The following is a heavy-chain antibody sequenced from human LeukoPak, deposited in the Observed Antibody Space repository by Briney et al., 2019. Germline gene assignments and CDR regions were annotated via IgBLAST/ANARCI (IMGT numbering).Heavy chain of an antibody. D-gene: IGHD3-22*01. V-gene: IGHV3-23*01. J-gene: IGHJ3*02. Sequence: GGSLRLSCAASGFTFSSYAMSWVRQAPGKGLEWVSAISGSGGSTYHADSVKGRFTISRDNSKNTLYLQMNSLRAEDTAVYYCAKPYYYDSSGYSLVDAFDIWGQGTMVTVSS. CDR1: GFTFSSYA. CDR2: ISGSGGST. CDR3: AKPYYYDSSGYSLVDAFDI.